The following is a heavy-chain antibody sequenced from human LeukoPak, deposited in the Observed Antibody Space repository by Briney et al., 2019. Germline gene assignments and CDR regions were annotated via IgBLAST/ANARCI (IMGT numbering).Heavy chain of an antibody. D-gene: IGHD3-9*01. V-gene: IGHV3-30*02. CDR1: GFTLSTND. CDR3: AKDFGILN. Sequence: GGSLRLSCAASGFTLSTNDMHWVSQAPGKGLEWVAFIRYDGSNKNYADSVKGRFTISRDNSKNTLYLQMNSLRAEDTAAYYCAKDFGILNWGQGTLVTVSS. J-gene: IGHJ4*02. CDR2: IRYDGSNK.